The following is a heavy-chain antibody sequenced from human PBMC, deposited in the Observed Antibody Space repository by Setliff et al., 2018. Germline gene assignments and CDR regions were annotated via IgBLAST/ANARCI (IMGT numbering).Heavy chain of an antibody. CDR2: IYYNGRS. Sequence: PSETLSLTCTVSGGSISNYYWSWIRQSPGKGLEWIGFIYYNGRSDHNPSFQSRVTISVDTSKNQFSLKLSSVTAADTAVYYCARHSSRPYWGQGTLVTVSS. CDR3: ARHSSRPY. J-gene: IGHJ4*02. CDR1: GGSISNYY. V-gene: IGHV4-59*08.